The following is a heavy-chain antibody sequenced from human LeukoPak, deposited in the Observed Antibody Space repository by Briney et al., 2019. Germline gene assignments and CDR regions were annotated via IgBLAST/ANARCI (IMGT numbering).Heavy chain of an antibody. J-gene: IGHJ4*02. V-gene: IGHV5-51*01. CDR3: ALGVAGRFDS. D-gene: IGHD6-19*01. CDR1: GYSFTTYW. CDR2: IYPGDSDT. Sequence: GESLKISCQGSGYSFTTYWIGWVRQMPGKGLESTGMIYPGDSDTTYSPSFQGQVTISADKSISTAYLQWSTLKASDTAMYYCALGVAGRFDSWGQGTLVTVSS.